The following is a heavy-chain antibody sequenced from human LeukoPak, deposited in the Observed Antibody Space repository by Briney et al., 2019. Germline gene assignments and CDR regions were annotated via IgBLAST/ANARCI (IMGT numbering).Heavy chain of an antibody. CDR1: GFTFSSYA. CDR2: ITSSSSYI. J-gene: IGHJ4*02. D-gene: IGHD6-13*01. Sequence: GGSLRLSCAASGFTFSSYAMNWVRQAPGKGLEWVSSITSSSSYIYYADSVKGRFTISRDNAKNSLYLQMNSLRAEDTAVYYCARARVAAAGGDYWGQGTLVTVSS. CDR3: ARARVAAAGGDY. V-gene: IGHV3-21*01.